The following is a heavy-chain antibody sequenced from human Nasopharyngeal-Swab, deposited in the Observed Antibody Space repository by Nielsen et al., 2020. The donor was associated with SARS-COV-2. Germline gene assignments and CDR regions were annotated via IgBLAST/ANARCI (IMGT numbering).Heavy chain of an antibody. CDR1: GFTFSDSA. J-gene: IGHJ4*02. CDR2: VRSKGNNYAT. V-gene: IGHV3-73*01. D-gene: IGHD2-15*01. CDR3: TRCGGGCYSGRDY. Sequence: GESLKISCAASGFTFSDSAIHWVRQASGKGLEWVGRVRSKGNNYATAYSASVKGRFLIFRDDPTNTAYLQMNSMKTEDTAVYYCTRCGGGCYSGRDYWGQGTLVTVSS.